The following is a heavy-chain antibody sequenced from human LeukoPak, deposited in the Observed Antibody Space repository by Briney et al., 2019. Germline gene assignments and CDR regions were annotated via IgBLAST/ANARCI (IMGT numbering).Heavy chain of an antibody. J-gene: IGHJ4*02. D-gene: IGHD6-13*01. Sequence: GASVKVSCKASGYTFTSYDINWVRQAPGQRLEWMGWIHAGNGNTKYSQKFQVRVTITRDTSASTAYMELSSLGSEDTAVYYCARQGSSQTGFDYWGQGTLVTVSS. V-gene: IGHV1-3*01. CDR2: IHAGNGNT. CDR1: GYTFTSYD. CDR3: ARQGSSQTGFDY.